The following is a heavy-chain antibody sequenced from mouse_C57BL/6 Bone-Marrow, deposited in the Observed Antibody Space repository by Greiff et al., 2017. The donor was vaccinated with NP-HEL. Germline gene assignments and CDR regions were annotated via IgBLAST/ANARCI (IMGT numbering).Heavy chain of an antibody. CDR1: GFTFSDYG. Sequence: EVKLLESGGGLVKPGGSLTLSCAASGFTFSDYGLHWVRQAPEKGLQWVVYISSGSSTIYYADTVKGRFTISRDHAKNTLFLQMTSLRSEDTAMYYCARAGGNPPMDYWGQGTSVTVSS. J-gene: IGHJ4*01. CDR3: ARAGGNPPMDY. V-gene: IGHV5-17*01. D-gene: IGHD2-1*01. CDR2: ISSGSSTI.